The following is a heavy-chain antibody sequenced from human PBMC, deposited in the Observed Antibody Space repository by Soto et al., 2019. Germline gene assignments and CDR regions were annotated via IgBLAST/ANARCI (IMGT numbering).Heavy chain of an antibody. V-gene: IGHV1-18*01. CDR2: ISAYNGNT. Sequence: ALVKVSCKASGYTFTSYGISWVRQAPGQGLEWMGWISAYNGNTNYAQKLQGRVIMTTDTSTSTAYMELRSLRSDDTAVYYCARVVIIDTWYYYYMDVWGKGTTVTVSS. CDR3: ARVVIIDTWYYYYMDV. J-gene: IGHJ6*03. CDR1: GYTFTSYG. D-gene: IGHD3-3*01.